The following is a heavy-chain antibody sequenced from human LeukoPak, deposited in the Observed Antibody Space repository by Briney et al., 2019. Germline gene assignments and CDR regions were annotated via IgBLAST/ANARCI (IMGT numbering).Heavy chain of an antibody. CDR2: IKHDGSEK. V-gene: IGHV3-7*01. CDR1: GFTFRTYW. J-gene: IGHJ3*02. Sequence: GGSLRLSCAASGFTFRTYWMSWVRQAPGKGLEWVGNIKHDGSEKYYVDSMKGRFTISRDNAKNSLYLQMNSLRDEDTAVYYCATGTKWNDAFNIWGQGTMVTVPS. CDR3: ATGTKWNDAFNI. D-gene: IGHD1-20*01.